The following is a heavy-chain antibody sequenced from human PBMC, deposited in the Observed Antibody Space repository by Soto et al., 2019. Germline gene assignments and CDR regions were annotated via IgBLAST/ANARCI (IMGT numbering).Heavy chain of an antibody. CDR3: AKDYGYGDSLPFDY. CDR2: IIGNGDTA. CDR1: GFSFRNYG. Sequence: EVQLLEAGGGLVQPGGSLRLSCAASGFSFRNYGMSWVRQAPGKGLEWLSAIIGNGDTAYYADSVRGRFTISRDNSKNTLYLQLNDLGAEDTAIYYGAKDYGYGDSLPFDYWGQGTLVTVSS. J-gene: IGHJ4*02. V-gene: IGHV3-23*01. D-gene: IGHD4-17*01.